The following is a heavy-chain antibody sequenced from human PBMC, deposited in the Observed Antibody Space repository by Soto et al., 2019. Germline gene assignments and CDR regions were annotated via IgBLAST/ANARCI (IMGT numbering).Heavy chain of an antibody. Sequence: PGGSLRLSCAASGFTFSSYDMHWVRQATGKGLEWVSAIGTAGDTYYPGSVKGRFTISRESAKNSLYLQMNSLRAEDTAVYYCARVLSGSYYYGSGSYSGYHYGMDVWGPGTTVTVSS. J-gene: IGHJ6*02. CDR1: GFTFSSYD. CDR3: ARVLSGSYYYGSGSYSGYHYGMDV. CDR2: IGTAGDT. D-gene: IGHD3-10*01. V-gene: IGHV3-13*01.